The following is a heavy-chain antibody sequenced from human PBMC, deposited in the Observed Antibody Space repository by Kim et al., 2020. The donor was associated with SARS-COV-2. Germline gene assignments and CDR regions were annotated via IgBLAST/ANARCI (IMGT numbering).Heavy chain of an antibody. CDR3: AKWNRDGYNYNFDY. J-gene: IGHJ4*02. V-gene: IGHV3-23*01. D-gene: IGHD5-12*01. Sequence: ADAVKGPFTISRDNSKNTLYLQMNSLRAEDTAVYYCAKWNRDGYNYNFDYWGQGTLVTVSS.